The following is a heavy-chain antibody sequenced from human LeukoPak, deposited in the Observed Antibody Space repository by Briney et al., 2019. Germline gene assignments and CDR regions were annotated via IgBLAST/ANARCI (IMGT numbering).Heavy chain of an antibody. D-gene: IGHD2-2*02. CDR2: IYKSGSS. CDR3: ARDEYPLWSISCHRGFDP. V-gene: IGHV4-4*07. J-gene: IGHJ5*02. CDR1: GGSISTYY. Sequence: PSETLSLTCSVSGGSISTYYWSWIRQSAGKGLEWIGRIYKSGSSNYNPSLKSRVSMSVDSSKNHFSLNLTSVTAEDTAVYYCARDEYPLWSISCHRGFDPWGQGLLVTVSS.